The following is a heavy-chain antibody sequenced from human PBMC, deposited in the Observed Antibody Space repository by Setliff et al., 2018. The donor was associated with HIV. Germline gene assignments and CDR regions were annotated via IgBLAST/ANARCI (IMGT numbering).Heavy chain of an antibody. CDR1: GGSISGFH. CDR3: ARGGGSRAATSSYYYMDV. D-gene: IGHD2-15*01. V-gene: IGHV4-4*08. J-gene: IGHJ6*03. CDR2: IYTGGST. Sequence: PSETLSLTCTVSGGSISGFHWSWIRQSPGKGLEWIGYIYTGGSTNYNPSLKSRVTISVDTSKSQFSLKLNSVTAADTAVYYCARGGGSRAATSSYYYMDVWGKGTTVTVSS.